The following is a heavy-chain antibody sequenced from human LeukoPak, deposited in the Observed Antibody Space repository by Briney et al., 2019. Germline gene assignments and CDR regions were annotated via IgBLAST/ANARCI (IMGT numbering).Heavy chain of an antibody. J-gene: IGHJ4*02. CDR1: GGSITGYY. Sequence: PSETLSLTCTVSGGSITGYYWSWIRQPPGKGLEWIGSIYHSGSTYYNPSLKSRVTISVDTSKNQFSLKLSSVTATDTAVYYCARDLAEGRTVTPYYFDYWGQGTLVTVSS. D-gene: IGHD4-17*01. CDR2: IYHSGST. V-gene: IGHV4-38-2*02. CDR3: ARDLAEGRTVTPYYFDY.